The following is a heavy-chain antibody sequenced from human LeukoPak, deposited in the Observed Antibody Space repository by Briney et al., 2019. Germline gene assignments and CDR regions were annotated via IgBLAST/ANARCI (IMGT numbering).Heavy chain of an antibody. Sequence: ASVKVSCKASGYSFNNYYMHWVRQAPAQGLEWMGIINPSGGRTSYAQKFQGRVTMTRDTSTSTVYMELSSLRSEDTAMYYCARDPDYGGNSGYYFGYWGQGTLVTVSS. J-gene: IGHJ4*02. CDR1: GYSFNNYY. CDR2: INPSGGRT. D-gene: IGHD4-23*01. CDR3: ARDPDYGGNSGYYFGY. V-gene: IGHV1-46*02.